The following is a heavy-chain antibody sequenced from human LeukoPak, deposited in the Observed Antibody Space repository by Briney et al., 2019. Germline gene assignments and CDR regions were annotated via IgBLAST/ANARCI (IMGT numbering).Heavy chain of an antibody. CDR1: GFTFSSYS. CDR2: IIGSGSST. V-gene: IGHV3-21*01. CDR3: ARGYYVDY. J-gene: IGHJ4*02. D-gene: IGHD3-3*01. Sequence: GGSLRLSCAASGFTFSSYSMSWVRQAPGKGLEWVSAIIGSGSSTYYADSVKGRFTISRDNAENSLYLQMSSLRAEDTAVYYCARGYYVDYWGQGTLVTVSS.